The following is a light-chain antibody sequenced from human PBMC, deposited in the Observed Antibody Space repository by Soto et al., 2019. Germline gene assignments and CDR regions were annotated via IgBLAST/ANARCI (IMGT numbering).Light chain of an antibody. Sequence: EIVLTDAPCTLSLSPVERAALSCRASQSVNNNFLAWYQQKPGQAPGLLIYGASNRAPGIPDRFSGSVSGTDFTLTISRLEPEDFAVFYCHQYGTSPATFGQGTKVDIK. CDR1: QSVNNNF. V-gene: IGKV3-20*01. J-gene: IGKJ1*01. CDR2: GAS. CDR3: HQYGTSPAT.